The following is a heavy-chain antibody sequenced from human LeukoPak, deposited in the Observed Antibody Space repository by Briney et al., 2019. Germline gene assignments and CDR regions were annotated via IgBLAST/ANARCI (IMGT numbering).Heavy chain of an antibody. V-gene: IGHV3-74*01. J-gene: IGHJ4*02. D-gene: IGHD6-13*01. CDR1: GFTFYSFW. Sequence: PGGSLRLSCAASGFTFYSFWMPWVRQAPGKGLVWVSRMNSDGSDISYADSVKGRFTISRDNAKSTLYLQMNSLSAEDTAVYYCVRDGDSSSSLDFDLWGQGTLVTVSS. CDR3: VRDGDSSSSLDFDL. CDR2: MNSDGSDI.